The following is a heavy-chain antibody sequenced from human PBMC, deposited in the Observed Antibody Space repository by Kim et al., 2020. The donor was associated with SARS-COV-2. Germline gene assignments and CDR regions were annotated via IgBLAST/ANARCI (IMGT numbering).Heavy chain of an antibody. J-gene: IGHJ5*02. V-gene: IGHV3-48*02. CDR2: IRADSSTI. CDR1: GFAFSSYN. D-gene: IGHD6-13*01. Sequence: GGSLRLSCAASGFAFSSYNMDWVRQAPGRGLEWVAYIRADSSTILYADSVRGRFTISRDNAKNSLYLQTNSLRDEYTALYYCVRDGMATGNLDRWGQGTLVTVSS. CDR3: VRDGMATGNLDR.